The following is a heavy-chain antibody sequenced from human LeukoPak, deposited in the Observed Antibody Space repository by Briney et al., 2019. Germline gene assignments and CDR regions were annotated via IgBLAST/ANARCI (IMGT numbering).Heavy chain of an antibody. Sequence: GGSLRLSCTASGFTFSNYWMGWVRQAPGKGLEWVANIKEDGTTIYYVDSVKGRFTISRDNAKNSLYLQMNSVRDEDTAVYYCARVADYGWFDPWGQGTLVAVSS. CDR1: GFTFSNYW. V-gene: IGHV3-7*01. CDR2: IKEDGTTI. CDR3: ARVADYGWFDP. J-gene: IGHJ5*02. D-gene: IGHD3-16*01.